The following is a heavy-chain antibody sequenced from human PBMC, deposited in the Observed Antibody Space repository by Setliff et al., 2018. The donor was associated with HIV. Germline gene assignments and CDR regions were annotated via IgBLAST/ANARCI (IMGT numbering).Heavy chain of an antibody. D-gene: IGHD3-22*01. V-gene: IGHV1-18*01. J-gene: IGHJ1*01. CDR3: VRGVTRDISGYYRDEYFQH. CDR2: ISVYNGHT. Sequence: ASVKVSCKASGYSFTNLGLNWVRQAPGQGLEWMGWISVYNGHTNFAQKLQDRVTMTTDTSTNTAYMEMRTLRSDDTAVYFCVRGVTRDISGYYRDEYFQHWGQGTPVTVSS. CDR1: GYSFTNLG.